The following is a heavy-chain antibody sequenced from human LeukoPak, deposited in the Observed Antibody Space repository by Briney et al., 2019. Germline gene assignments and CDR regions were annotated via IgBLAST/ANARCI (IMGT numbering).Heavy chain of an antibody. D-gene: IGHD6-19*01. CDR2: IRSSGDST. CDR3: AKMGWAAVGMSGGGY. CDR1: GFTFSSYG. V-gene: IGHV3-23*01. Sequence: GGSLRLSCAASGFTFSSYGMHWVRQAPGEGLEWVSTIRSSGDSTTYADPVKGRFTISRDNSKNALYLQMNSLRVEDTAVYYCAKMGWAAVGMSGGGYWGQGILVTVSS. J-gene: IGHJ4*02.